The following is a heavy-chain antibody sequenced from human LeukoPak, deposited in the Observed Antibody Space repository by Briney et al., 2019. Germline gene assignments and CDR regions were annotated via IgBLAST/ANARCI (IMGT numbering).Heavy chain of an antibody. Sequence: PGGSLRLSCAASGFTFSSYAMSWVRQAPGKGLEWVSAFSGSGGSTYYADSVKGRFTISRDNSKNTLYLQMNSLRAEDTAVYYCAKDSKAWGYGWFDYWGQGTLVTVSS. CDR2: FSGSGGST. CDR3: AKDSKAWGYGWFDY. V-gene: IGHV3-23*01. J-gene: IGHJ4*02. D-gene: IGHD5-12*01. CDR1: GFTFSSYA.